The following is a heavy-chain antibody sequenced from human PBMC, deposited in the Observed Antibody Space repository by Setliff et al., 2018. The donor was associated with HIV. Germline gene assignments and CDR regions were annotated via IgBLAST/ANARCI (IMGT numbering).Heavy chain of an antibody. J-gene: IGHJ3*02. CDR2: IGLRNADR. D-gene: IGHD3-10*01. Sequence: GASVKVSCKASGYTFTDNFIHWVRQAPGQGLEWMGWIGLRNADRRISQRFRGRVSLTRDTSISTAFLELSGLHSDDTAVYYCARDKGSARGAFDIWGQGTMVTVSS. CDR3: ARDKGSARGAFDI. V-gene: IGHV1-2*02. CDR1: GYTFTDNF.